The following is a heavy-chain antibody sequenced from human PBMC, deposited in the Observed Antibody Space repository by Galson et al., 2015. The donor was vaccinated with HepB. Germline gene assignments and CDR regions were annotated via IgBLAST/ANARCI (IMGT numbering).Heavy chain of an antibody. Sequence: SVKVSCKASGGTLSSYAISWVRQAPGQGLEWMGRIIPILGIANYAQKFQGRVTITADKSTSTAYMELSSLRSEDTAVYYCARDQDLVADYWGQGTLVTVSS. CDR1: GGTLSSYA. CDR2: IIPILGIA. J-gene: IGHJ4*02. CDR3: ARDQDLVADY. D-gene: IGHD2-15*01. V-gene: IGHV1-69*04.